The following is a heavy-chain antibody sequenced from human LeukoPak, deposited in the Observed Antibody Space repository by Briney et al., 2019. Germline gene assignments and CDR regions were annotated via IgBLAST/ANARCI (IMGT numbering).Heavy chain of an antibody. CDR3: AKDLYSSSSPGDY. Sequence: GGSLRLSCAASGFTFDDYAMHWVRQAPGKGLEWVSGISWSSGSIGYADSVKGRFTISRDNAKNSLYLQMNSLRAEDTALYYCAKDLYSSSSPGDYWGQGTLVTVSS. CDR2: ISWSSGSI. V-gene: IGHV3-9*01. CDR1: GFTFDDYA. J-gene: IGHJ4*02. D-gene: IGHD6-6*01.